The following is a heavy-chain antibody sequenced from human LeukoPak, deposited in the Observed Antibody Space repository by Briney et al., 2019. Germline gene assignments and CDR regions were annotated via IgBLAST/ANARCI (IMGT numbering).Heavy chain of an antibody. J-gene: IGHJ4*02. V-gene: IGHV4-34*01. CDR2: INHSGST. D-gene: IGHD3-16*01. CDR3: ARTRGRRMITFGGVHFDY. CDR1: GGSFSGYH. Sequence: PSETLSLTCAVYGGSFSGYHWSWIRQPPGKGLEWVGEINHSGSTNYNPSLKSRVTISVDTSKNQFSLKLSSVTAADTAVYYCARTRGRRMITFGGVHFDYWGQGTLVTVSS.